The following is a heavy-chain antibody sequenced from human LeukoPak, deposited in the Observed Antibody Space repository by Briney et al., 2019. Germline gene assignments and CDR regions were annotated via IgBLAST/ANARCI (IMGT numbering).Heavy chain of an antibody. Sequence: ASVTVSCKASGYTFTSYGISWVRQAPGPGLEWMGWISAYNGNTNYAQKLQGRVTMTTDTSTSTAYMELRNLRSDDTAAYYCARDITYFDYWGQGTLVTVSS. CDR1: GYTFTSYG. V-gene: IGHV1-18*01. J-gene: IGHJ4*02. CDR3: ARDITYFDY. D-gene: IGHD1-14*01. CDR2: ISAYNGNT.